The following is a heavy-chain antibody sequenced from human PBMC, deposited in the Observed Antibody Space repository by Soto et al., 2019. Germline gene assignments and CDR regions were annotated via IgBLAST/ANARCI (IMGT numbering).Heavy chain of an antibody. D-gene: IGHD2-15*01. CDR1: GFTFSDYW. CDR2: INLDGSEK. Sequence: GGSLILSCAASGFTFSDYWMSWVRQTPGKGLEWVGNINLDGSEKYYADSVKGRFTISRDNAKNTLYLQMNSLRAEDTAVYYCARVAEDIVVVVAANYGMDVWGQGTTVTVSS. V-gene: IGHV3-7*02. CDR3: ARVAEDIVVVVAANYGMDV. J-gene: IGHJ6*02.